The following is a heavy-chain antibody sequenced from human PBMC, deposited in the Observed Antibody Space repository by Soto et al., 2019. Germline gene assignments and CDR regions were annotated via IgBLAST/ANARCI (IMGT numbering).Heavy chain of an antibody. Sequence: ASVKVSCKASGYTFTGYYMHWVRQAPGQGLEWMGWINPNSGGTNYAQKFQGRVTMARDTSISTAYMELSRLRSDDTDVYYCARVVERGGSCYWCGGYYYYYYGMEVWGQGTKVPVSS. D-gene: IGHD2-15*01. CDR2: INPNSGGT. J-gene: IGHJ6*01. CDR3: ARVVERGGSCYWCGGYYYYYYGMEV. CDR1: GYTFTGYY. V-gene: IGHV1-2*02.